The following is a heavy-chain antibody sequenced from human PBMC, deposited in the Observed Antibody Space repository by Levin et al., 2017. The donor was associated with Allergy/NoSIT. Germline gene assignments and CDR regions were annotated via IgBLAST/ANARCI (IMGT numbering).Heavy chain of an antibody. J-gene: IGHJ4*02. CDR2: INTNTGNP. V-gene: IGHV7-4-1*02. Sequence: ASVKVSCKASGYTFTRYAMNWVRQAPGQGLEWMGWINTNTGNPTYAQGFTGRFVFSLDTSVSTAYLQISSLKAEDTAVYYCARTIVVVPAAMGGFDYWGQGTLVTVSS. CDR3: ARTIVVVPAAMGGFDY. CDR1: GYTFTRYA. D-gene: IGHD2-2*01.